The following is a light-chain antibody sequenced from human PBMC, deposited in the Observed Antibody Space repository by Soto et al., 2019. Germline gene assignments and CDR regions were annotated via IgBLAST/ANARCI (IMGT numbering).Light chain of an antibody. CDR1: QSVSSSY. Sequence: EIVLTQSPDTLSLSPGERATLSCRASQSVSSSYLAWYQQKPGQAPRLLIYGASSRATGIPDRFSGGGSGTDFTLTISRVEPEDFGVYYCQQYGSSSYTFGQGTKLEIK. J-gene: IGKJ2*01. V-gene: IGKV3-20*01. CDR2: GAS. CDR3: QQYGSSSYT.